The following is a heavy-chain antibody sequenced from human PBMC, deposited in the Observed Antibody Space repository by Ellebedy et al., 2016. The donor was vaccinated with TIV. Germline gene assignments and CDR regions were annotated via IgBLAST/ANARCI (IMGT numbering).Heavy chain of an antibody. J-gene: IGHJ6*03. CDR3: AKAPTAIFAHFYYYYYYMDV. CDR2: ISGTGDT. CDR1: GFTFSRHP. Sequence: GGSLRLSCAASGFTFSRHPISWVRQAPGKGLEWVSAISGTGDTSYSDSVKGRFTIYRDNSKNTLYLQMTSLRAEDTAVYYCAKAPTAIFAHFYYYYYYMDVWGKGTTVTVSS. V-gene: IGHV3-23*01. D-gene: IGHD2/OR15-2a*01.